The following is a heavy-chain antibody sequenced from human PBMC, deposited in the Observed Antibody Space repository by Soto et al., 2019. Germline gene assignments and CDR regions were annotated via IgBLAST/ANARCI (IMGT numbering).Heavy chain of an antibody. V-gene: IGHV3-64D*06. CDR2: ISSNGGST. Sequence: GGSLRLSCSASGFTFSSYAMHWVRQAPGKGLEYVSAISSNGGSTYFADSVKGRFTISRDNSKNTLYLHMSSLRAEDTAVYDCSAYFDGMDVWGQGTTVTVSS. D-gene: IGHD1-26*01. CDR1: GFTFSSYA. CDR3: SAYFDGMDV. J-gene: IGHJ6*02.